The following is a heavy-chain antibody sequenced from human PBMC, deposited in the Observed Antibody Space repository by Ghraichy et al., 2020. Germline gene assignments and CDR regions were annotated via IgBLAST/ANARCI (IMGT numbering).Heavy chain of an antibody. J-gene: IGHJ4*02. Sequence: SETLSLTCTVSDGSISSYYWSWVRQPPGKGLEWIGCIYASGSNSYDPSLKSRVTISLDTSKNQFSLNLNSVNAADTAVYYCARHRRKASISDLDFWGQGTLVTVSS. V-gene: IGHV4-4*09. CDR2: IYASGSN. CDR3: ARHRRKASISDLDF. CDR1: DGSISSYY.